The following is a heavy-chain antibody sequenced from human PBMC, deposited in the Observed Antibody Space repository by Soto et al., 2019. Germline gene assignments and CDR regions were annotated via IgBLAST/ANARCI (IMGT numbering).Heavy chain of an antibody. Sequence: GGSLRLSCTLSGFSLSSSRMHWVRQAPCKGLEWLAVSSFDGTQQLYGDSVKGRFTVSRDNSNNTLSLEMNSLRTEDTAVYYCAKRRRGSGWYPLDSWGQGTPVTVSS. CDR2: SSFDGTQQ. V-gene: IGHV3-30*18. D-gene: IGHD6-19*01. CDR1: GFSLSSSR. CDR3: AKRRRGSGWYPLDS. J-gene: IGHJ4*02.